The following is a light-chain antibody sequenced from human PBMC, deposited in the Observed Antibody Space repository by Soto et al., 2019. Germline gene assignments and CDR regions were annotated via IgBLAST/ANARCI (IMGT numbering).Light chain of an antibody. CDR1: SSNIGSNY. J-gene: IGLJ1*01. CDR2: RNN. V-gene: IGLV1-47*01. CDR3: AAWHDSLSGYV. Sequence: QSVLTQPPSASGTPGQRVTISCSGSSSNIGSNYVYWYQQLPGTAPKLLIYRNNQRPSGVPDRFSGSKSGTSASLAISGLRSEDEADYYWAAWHDSLSGYVFGTGTKVXVL.